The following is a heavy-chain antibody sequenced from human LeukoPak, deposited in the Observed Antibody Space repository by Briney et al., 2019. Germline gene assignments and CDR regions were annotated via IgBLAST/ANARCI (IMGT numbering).Heavy chain of an antibody. CDR2: IYYTGST. V-gene: IGHV4-59*01. CDR3: ARGSPNFDL. J-gene: IGHJ4*02. Sequence: PSETLSLTCTVSSGSITTYYWSWIRQPPGKGLQWIGHIYYTGSTTYNPSLKSRVTISIDTSNKQFSLKLSSVTAADTAVYYCARGSPNFDLWGQGTPVTVSS. CDR1: SGSITTYY.